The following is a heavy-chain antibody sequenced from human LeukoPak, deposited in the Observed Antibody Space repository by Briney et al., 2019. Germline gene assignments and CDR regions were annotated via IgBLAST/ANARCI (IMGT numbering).Heavy chain of an antibody. D-gene: IGHD3-3*01. Sequence: SQTLSLTCTVSGGSISSGGYYWSWLRQHPGTGLEWIGYIYYSGSTYYNPSLKSRVTISVDTSKNQFSLKLSSVTAADTAVYYCARDRGITIFGVVRDSYGMDVWGQGTTVTVSS. CDR3: ARDRGITIFGVVRDSYGMDV. CDR1: GGSISSGGYY. J-gene: IGHJ6*02. CDR2: IYYSGST. V-gene: IGHV4-31*03.